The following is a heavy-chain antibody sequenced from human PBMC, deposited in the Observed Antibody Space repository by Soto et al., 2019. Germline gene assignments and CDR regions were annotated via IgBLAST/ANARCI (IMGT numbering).Heavy chain of an antibody. CDR2: IYHSGST. CDR1: GGSISSGGSS. V-gene: IGHV4-30-2*01. J-gene: IGHJ4*02. Sequence: QLQLQESGSGLVKPSQTLSLTCAVSGGSISSGGSSWSWIRQPPGKGLEWIGYIYHSGSTYYNPSLKSRVTISVDRPKNQFSLKLSSVTAADTAVYYCARAGDSSGPVALGYWGQGTLVTVSS. CDR3: ARAGDSSGPVALGY. D-gene: IGHD6-19*01.